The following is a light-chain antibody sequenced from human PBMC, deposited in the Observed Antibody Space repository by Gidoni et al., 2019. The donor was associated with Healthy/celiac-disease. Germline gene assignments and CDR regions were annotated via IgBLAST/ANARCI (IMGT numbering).Light chain of an antibody. CDR1: QDISNY. J-gene: IGKJ3*01. Sequence: DIQMTQSPSSLSASVGDRVTITCQASQDISNYLNWYQQKPGKAPKLLIYDASNLETGVPSRFSGSGSGKDFTFTISSLKPEDIATYYCQQYDNLPLTFGPGTKVDIK. CDR2: DAS. CDR3: QQYDNLPLT. V-gene: IGKV1-33*01.